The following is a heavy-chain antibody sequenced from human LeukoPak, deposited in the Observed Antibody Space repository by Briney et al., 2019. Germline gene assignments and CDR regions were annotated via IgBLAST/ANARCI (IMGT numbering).Heavy chain of an antibody. CDR1: GFTFSSYS. J-gene: IGHJ4*02. Sequence: GGSLKLSCAASGFTFSSYSMNWVRQAPGKGLEWVSSISSSSSYIYYADSVKGRFTISRDNAKNSLYLQMNSLRAEDTAVYYCARSQSCYDSLMTIDYWGQGTLVTVSS. D-gene: IGHD3-22*01. CDR2: ISSSSSYI. CDR3: ARSQSCYDSLMTIDY. V-gene: IGHV3-21*01.